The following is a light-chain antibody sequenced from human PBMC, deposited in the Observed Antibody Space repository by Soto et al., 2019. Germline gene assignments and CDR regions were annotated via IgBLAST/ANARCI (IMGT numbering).Light chain of an antibody. CDR3: QHYNSYSEA. Sequence: LQMTPSPSTLSGFVGDRVTIHFLASQTISSWLAWYQQKPGKAPKLLIYKASTLKSGVPSRVSGSGSGTEFTLTISSLQPDDFATYYCQHYNSYSEAFGQGTKVDIK. CDR2: KAS. V-gene: IGKV1-5*03. CDR1: QTISSW. J-gene: IGKJ1*01.